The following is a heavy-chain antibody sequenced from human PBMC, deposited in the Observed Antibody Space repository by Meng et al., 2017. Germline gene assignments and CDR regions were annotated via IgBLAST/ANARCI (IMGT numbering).Heavy chain of an antibody. CDR3: ARGSYSFDS. CDR1: GDSVSSNSAA. J-gene: IGHJ4*02. D-gene: IGHD1-26*01. CDR2: AYYRSKWYH. V-gene: IGHV6-1*01. Sequence: QVQQSGPGLVKPSQTLSLICAISGDSVSSNSAAWNWIRQSPSRGLEWLGRAYYRSKWYHDYAESVKSRISIDPDTSKNQFSLQLRSVTPEDSAVYYCARGSYSFDSWGQRTLVTVSS.